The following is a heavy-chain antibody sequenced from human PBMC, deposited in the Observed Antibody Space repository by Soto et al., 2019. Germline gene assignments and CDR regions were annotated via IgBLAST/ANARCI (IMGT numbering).Heavy chain of an antibody. J-gene: IGHJ4*02. CDR2: ISAYNGNT. CDR1: GYTFTSYG. D-gene: IGHD2-15*01. CDR3: ATGYCSGGSCYFEY. Sequence: ASVKVSCKASGYTFTSYGISWVRQAPGQGLEWMGWISAYNGNTNYAQKLQGRVTMTTDTSTSTAYMELRSLRSDDTAVYYCATGYCSGGSCYFEYWGQGTMVTVSS. V-gene: IGHV1-18*04.